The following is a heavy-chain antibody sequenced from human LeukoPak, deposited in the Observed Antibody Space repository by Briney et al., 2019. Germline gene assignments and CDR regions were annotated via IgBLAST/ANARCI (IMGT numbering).Heavy chain of an antibody. CDR2: IKGDESYT. CDR3: ASQVDSAYGDYN. J-gene: IGHJ4*02. D-gene: IGHD4-17*01. V-gene: IGHV3-74*01. CDR1: GFTYSRYW. Sequence: GGSLRLTCAASGFTYSRYWMHWVRQVPGKGLVWVARIKGDESYTFYADSVKGRFTISRDNAKNTLYLQMNSLRAEDTAVYYCASQVDSAYGDYNWGQGTLVTVSS.